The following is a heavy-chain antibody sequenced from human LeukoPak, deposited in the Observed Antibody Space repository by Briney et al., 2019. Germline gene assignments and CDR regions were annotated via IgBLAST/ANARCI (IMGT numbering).Heavy chain of an antibody. CDR3: ARGAESVTTPYFDY. CDR2: INSHSGGT. CDR1: GYTFTGYF. J-gene: IGHJ4*02. V-gene: IGHV1-2*02. Sequence: GASVKVSCKASGYTFTGYFIHWVRQAPGQGLEWMGWINSHSGGTNYAQKFQGRVTMTRDTSMSTAYMELRRLTSDDTAVYYCARGAESVTTPYFDYWGQGTLVTVSS. D-gene: IGHD4-11*01.